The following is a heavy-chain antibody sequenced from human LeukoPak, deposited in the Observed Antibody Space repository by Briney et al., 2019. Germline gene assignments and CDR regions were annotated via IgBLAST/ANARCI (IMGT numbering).Heavy chain of an antibody. J-gene: IGHJ3*02. CDR2: IIPIFGTA. D-gene: IGHD6-13*01. CDR1: GYTFTSYY. V-gene: IGHV1-69*13. Sequence: SVKVSCKASGYTFTSYYMHWVRQAPGQGLEWMGGIIPIFGTANYAQKFQGRVTITADESTSTAYMELSSLRSEDTAVYYCARSLGGAAAGRAFDIWGQGTMVTVSS. CDR3: ARSLGGAAAGRAFDI.